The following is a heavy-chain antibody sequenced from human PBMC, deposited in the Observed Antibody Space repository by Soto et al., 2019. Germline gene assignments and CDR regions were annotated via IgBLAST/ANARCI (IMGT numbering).Heavy chain of an antibody. Sequence: PGGSLRLSCAASGFTFCSYGMHWVRQAPGKGLEWVAVIWYDGSNKYYADSVKGRFTISRDNSKNTLYLQMNSLRAEDTAVYYCARDQSTKEDLDAFDIWGQGTMVTVSS. CDR3: ARDQSTKEDLDAFDI. V-gene: IGHV3-33*01. J-gene: IGHJ3*02. CDR2: IWYDGSNK. CDR1: GFTFCSYG.